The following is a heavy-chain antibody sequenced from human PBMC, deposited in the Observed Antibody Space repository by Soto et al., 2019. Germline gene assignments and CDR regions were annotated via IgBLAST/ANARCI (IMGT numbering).Heavy chain of an antibody. CDR3: ARLWFAELFYFHY. CDR2: IYYTGST. J-gene: IGHJ4*02. D-gene: IGHD3-10*01. Sequence: PSETLSLTCTVSGGSISSANYYWGWIRQPPGKGLERIATIYYTGSTYYNPSLKSRVTISVDTSKNHFSLKLTSVTAADTAVYYCARLWFAELFYFHYWGPGTLVTVSS. V-gene: IGHV4-39*02. CDR1: GGSISSANYY.